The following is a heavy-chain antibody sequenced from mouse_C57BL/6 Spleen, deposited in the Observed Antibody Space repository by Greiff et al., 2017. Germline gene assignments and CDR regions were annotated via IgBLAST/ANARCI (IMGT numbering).Heavy chain of an antibody. V-gene: IGHV1-64*01. Sequence: VQLQQPGAELVKPGASVKLSCKASGYTFTSYWMHWVKQRPGQGLEWIGMIHPNSGSTNYNEKFKSKATLTVDKSSSTAYMQLSSLTSEDSAVYYCAGDYGNYENYFDYWGQGTTLTVSS. J-gene: IGHJ2*01. D-gene: IGHD2-1*01. CDR3: AGDYGNYENYFDY. CDR1: GYTFTSYW. CDR2: IHPNSGST.